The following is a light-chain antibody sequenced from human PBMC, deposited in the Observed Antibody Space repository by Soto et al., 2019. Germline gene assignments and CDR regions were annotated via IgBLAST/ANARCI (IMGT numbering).Light chain of an antibody. CDR2: TAS. CDR1: QSISTY. Sequence: DIQMTQSPPSLSASVGDRVTITCRASQSISTYLNWYQQKPGKAPNLLIYTASTLQTGVPSRFTGSGSGTDFTLTVTNMQPEDFATYYCQQSHRTPYTFGQGTKVEIK. V-gene: IGKV1-39*01. J-gene: IGKJ2*01. CDR3: QQSHRTPYT.